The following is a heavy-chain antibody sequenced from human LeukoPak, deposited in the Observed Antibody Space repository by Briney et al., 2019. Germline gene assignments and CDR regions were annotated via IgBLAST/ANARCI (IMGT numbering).Heavy chain of an antibody. CDR2: INPNTGVT. CDR1: GYTFTDYY. V-gene: IGHV1-2*02. CDR3: ATLRPGGYGAYDGGGDDDY. D-gene: IGHD5-12*01. Sequence: GASVKVSCKASGYTFTDYYMHWVRQAPGQGLEWMGWINPNTGVTNYAQKFQGRVTLTWDTSLSTAYMELSRLRSDDTAVFYCATLRPGGYGAYDGGGDDDYWGQGTLVTVSS. J-gene: IGHJ4*02.